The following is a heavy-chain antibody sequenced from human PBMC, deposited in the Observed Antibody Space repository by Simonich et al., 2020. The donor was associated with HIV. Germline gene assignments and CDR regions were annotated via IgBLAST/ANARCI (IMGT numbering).Heavy chain of an antibody. CDR2: IINSGST. J-gene: IGHJ5*02. D-gene: IGHD6-13*01. Sequence: QVQLQQWGAGLLKTSETLSLTCAVYGGSFSGYYWSWIREAPGKGLEWIGEIINSGSTNYNPSPKSRVTISVDTSKNQFSLKLSSVTAADTAVYYCARGYSTSWYWFDPWGQGTLVTVSS. CDR3: ARGYSTSWYWFDP. CDR1: GGSFSGYY. V-gene: IGHV4-34*01.